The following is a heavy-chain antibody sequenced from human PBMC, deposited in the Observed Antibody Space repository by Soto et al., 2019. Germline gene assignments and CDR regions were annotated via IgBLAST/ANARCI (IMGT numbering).Heavy chain of an antibody. Sequence: HPGGSLRLSCAASGFSFSDHAMHWVRRAPGKGLEWVALVAHDGTSKYYAGSVKGRITISSDKSSNTLFLQMDSLDTEDTAVYYCARDSRITAIVAEIDLWGRGTLVTVSS. CDR2: VAHDGTSK. CDR1: GFSFSDHA. J-gene: IGHJ5*02. CDR3: ARDSRITAIVAEIDL. V-gene: IGHV3-30-3*01. D-gene: IGHD1-20*01.